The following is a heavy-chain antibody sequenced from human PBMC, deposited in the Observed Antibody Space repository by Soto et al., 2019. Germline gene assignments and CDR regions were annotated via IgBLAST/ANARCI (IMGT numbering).Heavy chain of an antibody. CDR2: VIPNLGVT. V-gene: IGHV1-69*04. Sequence: SVKVSCKASGGTLSSYTFSWVRQAPGQGHEWMGRVIPNLGVTNYAKKFQGRFTIVVDTSTSTADMELNSLRYEDTAGYYCARDKGYCSDTSCPDFDYWGQGSLVTV. J-gene: IGHJ4*02. CDR1: GGTLSSYT. D-gene: IGHD2-15*01. CDR3: ARDKGYCSDTSCPDFDY.